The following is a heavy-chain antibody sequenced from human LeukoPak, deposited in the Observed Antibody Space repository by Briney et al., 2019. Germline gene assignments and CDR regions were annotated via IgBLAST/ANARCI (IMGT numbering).Heavy chain of an antibody. V-gene: IGHV1-46*01. CDR3: ARDGVAVAGPWGNFDY. CDR2: INPSGGST. CDR1: GYTFTSYY. Sequence: ASVKVSCKASGYTFTSYYMHWVRQAPGQGLEWMGIINPSGGSTSHAQKFQGRVTMTRDTSTSTVYMELSSLRSEDTAVYYCARDGVAVAGPWGNFDYWGQGTLVTVSS. J-gene: IGHJ4*02. D-gene: IGHD6-19*01.